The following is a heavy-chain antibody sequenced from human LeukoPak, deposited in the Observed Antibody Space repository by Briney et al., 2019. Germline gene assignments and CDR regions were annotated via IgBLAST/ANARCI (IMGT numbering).Heavy chain of an antibody. D-gene: IGHD3-10*01. CDR3: VRGSGNYYNRLGS. J-gene: IGHJ4*02. V-gene: IGHV3-33*01. CDR1: GFTFSNYG. CDR2: TWYDGNNK. Sequence: GRSLRLSCAASGFTFSNYGMHWVRQAPGKGLEWVAVTWYDGNNKFYADSVKGRFTISRDDSKNTLYLQMNSLRAEDTAVYYCVRGSGNYYNRLGSWGQGILVTVSS.